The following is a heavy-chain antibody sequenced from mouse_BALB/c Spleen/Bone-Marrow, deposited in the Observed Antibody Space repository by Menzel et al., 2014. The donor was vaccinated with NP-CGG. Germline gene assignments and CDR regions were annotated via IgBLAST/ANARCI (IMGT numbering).Heavy chain of an antibody. V-gene: IGHV14-3*02. CDR1: GFNIKDTY. CDR3: ARGLLQYYYAMDY. D-gene: IGHD2-3*01. Sequence: EVHLVESGAELVKPGASVKLSCTASGFNIKDTYMHRVKQRPEQGLEWIGRIDPANGNTKYDPKFQGEATITADTSSNTAYPQLSSLTSEDTAVYYCARGLLQYYYAMDYWGQGTSVTVSS. J-gene: IGHJ4*01. CDR2: IDPANGNT.